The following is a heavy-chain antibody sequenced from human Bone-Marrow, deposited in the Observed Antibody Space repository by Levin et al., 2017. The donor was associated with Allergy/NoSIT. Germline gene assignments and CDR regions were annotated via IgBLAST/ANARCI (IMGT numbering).Heavy chain of an antibody. CDR1: GFTFDDHA. CDR3: ARSGRSGSGIDL. Sequence: PGGSLRLSCAASGFTFDDHAMNWVRQAPGKGLEYVSGLLWNGGKSGYADSVKGRFNISRDNAKNALYLEMSSLRAEDTAFYYCARSGRSGSGIDLWGPGTLVTVSS. CDR2: LLWNGGKS. D-gene: IGHD3-10*01. J-gene: IGHJ5*02. V-gene: IGHV3-20*04.